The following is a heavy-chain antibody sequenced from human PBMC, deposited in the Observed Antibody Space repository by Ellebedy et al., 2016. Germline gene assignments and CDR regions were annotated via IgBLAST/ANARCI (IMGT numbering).Heavy chain of an antibody. CDR3: ARFSYDTSGFFFGGNDAFDI. Sequence: GGSLRLSXVASGFTFSDYYMSWIRQAPGKGLECISYMSSSGTTMYSADSVKGRFTISRDNAKNSVYLQMNNVRAEDTAVYYCARFSYDTSGFFFGGNDAFDIWGQGTLVTVSP. J-gene: IGHJ3*02. CDR2: MSSSGTTM. V-gene: IGHV3-11*01. CDR1: GFTFSDYY. D-gene: IGHD3-22*01.